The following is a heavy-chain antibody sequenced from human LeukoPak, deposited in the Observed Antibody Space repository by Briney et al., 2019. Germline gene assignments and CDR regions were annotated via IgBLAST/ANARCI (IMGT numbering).Heavy chain of an antibody. CDR1: GITVSSNY. J-gene: IGHJ4*02. CDR2: IYSGGST. V-gene: IGHV3-66*01. Sequence: GGSLRLSCAASGITVSSNYMSWVRQAPGKGLEWVSVIYSGGSTYYADSVKGRFTISRDNSKNTLYPQMNSLRAEDTAVYYCAREYDSSGSFDYWGQGTLVTVSS. CDR3: AREYDSSGSFDY. D-gene: IGHD3-22*01.